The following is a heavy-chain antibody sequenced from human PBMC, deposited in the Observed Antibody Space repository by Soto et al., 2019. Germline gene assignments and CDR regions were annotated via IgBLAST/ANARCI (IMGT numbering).Heavy chain of an antibody. V-gene: IGHV4-31*03. Sequence: SETLSLTCTVSGGSISSGGYYWSWIRQHPGKGLEWIGYIYYSGSTYYNPSLKSRVTISVDTSKNQFSLKLSSVTAADTAVYYCAREGGGGGRAYYDFWSGYYTDDSYYYYGMDVWGQGTTVTVSS. CDR1: GGSISSGGYY. D-gene: IGHD3-3*01. CDR2: IYYSGST. J-gene: IGHJ6*02. CDR3: AREGGGGGRAYYDFWSGYYTDDSYYYYGMDV.